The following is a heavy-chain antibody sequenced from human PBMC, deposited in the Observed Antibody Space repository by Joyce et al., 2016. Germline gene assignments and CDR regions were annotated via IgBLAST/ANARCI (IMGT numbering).Heavy chain of an antibody. Sequence: EVQLSESGGGLIQDGGSLRLSCAASGFSFSSFAMGWVSQAPGKGVEWVSTIRGCGSSTYYADSVKGRFAVSRDNSENTLSLQMNNLRAEDTAVYFCAKDNYCSSASCVHDAFDVWGQGTMVTVSS. D-gene: IGHD2-2*01. CDR3: AKDNYCSSASCVHDAFDV. J-gene: IGHJ3*01. CDR2: IRGCGSST. V-gene: IGHV3-23*01. CDR1: GFSFSSFA.